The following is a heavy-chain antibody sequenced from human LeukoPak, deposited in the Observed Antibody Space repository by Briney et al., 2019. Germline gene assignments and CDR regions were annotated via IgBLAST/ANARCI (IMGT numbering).Heavy chain of an antibody. V-gene: IGHV3-20*04. D-gene: IGHD2-21*02. Sequence: GGSLRLSCAVSGFTFDDYGMSWVRQVPGKGLKWVSGINWNGGSTGYADSVKGRFTISRDNAKKSVYLKMNSLRGEDTALYYCARDYCGGDCYPFDYWGQGTLVTVSS. CDR1: GFTFDDYG. J-gene: IGHJ4*02. CDR2: INWNGGST. CDR3: ARDYCGGDCYPFDY.